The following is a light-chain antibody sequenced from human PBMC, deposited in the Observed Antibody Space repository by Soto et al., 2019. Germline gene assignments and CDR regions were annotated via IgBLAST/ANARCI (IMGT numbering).Light chain of an antibody. Sequence: DIQMTQSPSTLSASVGDRVTITCRASQSISSWLAWYQQRPGKAPKLLIYKASSLESGVPSRFSGSGSGTEFTLTISSLQPDDFATYYCQQYDNGLTFGQGTKVEIK. J-gene: IGKJ1*01. V-gene: IGKV1-5*03. CDR2: KAS. CDR3: QQYDNGLT. CDR1: QSISSW.